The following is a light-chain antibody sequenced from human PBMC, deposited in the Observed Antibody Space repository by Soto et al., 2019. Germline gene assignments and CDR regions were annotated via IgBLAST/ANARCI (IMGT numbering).Light chain of an antibody. CDR2: GAS. CDR3: QQYANSHGT. V-gene: IGKV3-20*01. Sequence: EIGMTQSPATLSVSPGERVTFSCRASQSVSTRLAWYQHKPGQAPRLLIYGASSRASGIPDRFRGSGSGTDFTLTISRLEPEDFAVYYCQQYANSHGTFGQGTKV. CDR1: QSVSTR. J-gene: IGKJ1*01.